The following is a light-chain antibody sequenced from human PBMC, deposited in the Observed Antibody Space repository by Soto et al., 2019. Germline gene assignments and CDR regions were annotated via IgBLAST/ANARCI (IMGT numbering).Light chain of an antibody. CDR1: QSINSH. CDR2: TTS. V-gene: IGKV1-39*01. CDR3: QQCDSTPQT. J-gene: IGKJ4*01. Sequence: DIPMTQSPSSLSASVGDRVTITCRTSQSINSHLNWYQQKPGKPPKLLIHTTSSLQSGVPSRFSGSGAGTDFTLTITTLQPEDAATYYCQQCDSTPQTFGGGTKVEI.